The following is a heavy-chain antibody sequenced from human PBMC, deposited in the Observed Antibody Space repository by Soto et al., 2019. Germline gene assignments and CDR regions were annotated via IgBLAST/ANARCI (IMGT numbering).Heavy chain of an antibody. CDR1: GGSFSDYY. V-gene: IGHV4-34*01. J-gene: IGHJ4*02. D-gene: IGHD4-4*01. CDR3: ARRPLYNHYTWDY. Sequence: QVQLQQWGAGLLMPSETLSLTCAVYGGSFSDYYWSWIRQPPGKGLEWIGEINHSGNINYNPSLKSRGTISLDTSRNQFSLKLSSVTAADTAVFYCARRPLYNHYTWDYWGQGTLVTVSS. CDR2: INHSGNI.